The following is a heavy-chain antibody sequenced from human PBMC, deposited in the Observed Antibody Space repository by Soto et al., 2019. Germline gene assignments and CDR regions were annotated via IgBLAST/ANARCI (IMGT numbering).Heavy chain of an antibody. D-gene: IGHD3-22*01. CDR2: IYSGGST. Sequence: GGSLRLSCAASGFTVSSNYMSWIRQAPGKGLEWVSVIYSGGSTYYADSVKGRFTISRDNSKNTLYLQMNSLRAEDTAVYYCAREKPYYDSSGYYYVWGQGTLVTVSS. V-gene: IGHV3-53*01. CDR3: AREKPYYDSSGYYYV. CDR1: GFTVSSNY. J-gene: IGHJ4*02.